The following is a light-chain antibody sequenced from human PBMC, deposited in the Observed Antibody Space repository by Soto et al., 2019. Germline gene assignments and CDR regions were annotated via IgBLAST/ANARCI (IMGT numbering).Light chain of an antibody. CDR1: SSHVGDYDS. CDR2: DVT. CDR3: CSYAGTYTFPFV. V-gene: IGLV2-11*01. Sequence: QSVLTQPRSVSGSPGQSVTISCTGTSSHVGDYDSVSWYRQDPGEAPKLVIYDVTKRPSGVPVRFSGSQSGNTASLTISGLQAEDDADYYCCSYAGTYTFPFVFGTGTKLTVL. J-gene: IGLJ1*01.